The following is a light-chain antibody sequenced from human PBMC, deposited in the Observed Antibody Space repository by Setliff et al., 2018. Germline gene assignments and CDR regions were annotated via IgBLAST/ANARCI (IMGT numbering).Light chain of an antibody. CDR1: QGIGSS. Sequence: DIQLTHSPSFLSASVGDRVTITCRASQGIGSSLAWYQQKSGKAPNLLIYTASTLQSGVPSRFSGSGSGTEFTLTISSLQPEDFATYYCQQLNSYPVTFGGGTKVDIK. CDR2: TAS. J-gene: IGKJ4*01. CDR3: QQLNSYPVT. V-gene: IGKV1-9*01.